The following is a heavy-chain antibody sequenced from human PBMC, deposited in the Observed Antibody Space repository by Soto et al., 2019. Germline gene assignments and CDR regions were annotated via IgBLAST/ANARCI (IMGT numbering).Heavy chain of an antibody. Sequence: QVQLVQSGAEVKKPGASVKVSCKASGYTFSDHDINWVRQATGQGPEWLGWMNPNSGDTGYAQNFQGRVTMTRDNSTRPAYMELSSLRSEDTAVYYCARVGCNWHDDYFDYWGQRTLVTVSS. CDR2: MNPNSGDT. CDR1: GYTFSDHD. V-gene: IGHV1-8*01. CDR3: ARVGCNWHDDYFDY. D-gene: IGHD1-1*01. J-gene: IGHJ4*02.